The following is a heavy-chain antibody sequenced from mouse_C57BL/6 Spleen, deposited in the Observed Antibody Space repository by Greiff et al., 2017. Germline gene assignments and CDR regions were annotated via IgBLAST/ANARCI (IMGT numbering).Heavy chain of an antibody. CDR2: IDPETGGT. V-gene: IGHV1-15*01. CDR1: GYTFTDYE. Sequence: VQLQQSGAELVRPGASVTLSCKASGYTFTDYEMHWVKQTPVHGLEWIGAIDPETGGTAYNQKFKGKAILTADKYSSTAYMELRSLTSEDSAVYYCTRKGITTVDWYFDVWGTGTTVTVSS. D-gene: IGHD1-1*01. J-gene: IGHJ1*03. CDR3: TRKGITTVDWYFDV.